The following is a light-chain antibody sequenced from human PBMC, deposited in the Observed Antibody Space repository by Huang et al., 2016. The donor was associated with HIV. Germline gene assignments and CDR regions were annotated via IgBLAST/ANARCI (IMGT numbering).Light chain of an antibody. V-gene: IGKV3-11*01. CDR2: DAS. CDR3: QQRSNWAPIT. Sequence: EIVLTQSPATLSLSPGERATLSGRASQSVSSYLAWYQPTPGQAPRLLIYDASNRATGIPARFSGSGSGTDFTLTISSLEPEDFAVYYCQQRSNWAPITFGGGTKVEIK. J-gene: IGKJ4*01. CDR1: QSVSSY.